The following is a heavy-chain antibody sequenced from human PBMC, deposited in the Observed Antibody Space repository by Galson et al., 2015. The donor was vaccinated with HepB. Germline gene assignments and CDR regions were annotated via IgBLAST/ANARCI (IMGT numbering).Heavy chain of an antibody. Sequence: SETLTLTCAVYGGSFSGYYWSWIRQPPGKGLEWIGEINHSGSTNYNPSLKSRVTISVDTSKNQSSLKLSSVTAADTAVYYCARAVEYRYYYYYGMDVWGQGTTVTVSS. CDR3: ARAVEYRYYYYYGMDV. CDR2: INHSGST. V-gene: IGHV4-34*01. CDR1: GGSFSGYY. J-gene: IGHJ6*02. D-gene: IGHD6-6*01.